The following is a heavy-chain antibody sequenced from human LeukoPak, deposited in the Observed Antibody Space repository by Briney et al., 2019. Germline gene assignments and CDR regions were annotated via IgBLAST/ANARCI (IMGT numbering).Heavy chain of an antibody. CDR1: GFPLSSYS. CDR3: ERVKGSYFDY. J-gene: IGHJ4*02. CDR2: ISSSGSAI. V-gene: IGHV3-48*01. Sequence: GGPLRLSCAASGFPLSSYSINWVRQAPGKGLEGVSYISSSGSAIYYVDSVKGRFTVSRDNAKNSLFLQMNSPRAEDTAVYYCERVKGSYFDYWGQGALVTVSS. D-gene: IGHD2-15*01.